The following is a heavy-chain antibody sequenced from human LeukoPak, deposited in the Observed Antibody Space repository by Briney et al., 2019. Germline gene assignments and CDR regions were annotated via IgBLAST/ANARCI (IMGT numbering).Heavy chain of an antibody. V-gene: IGHV4-59*01. D-gene: IGHD3-22*01. CDR1: GGSISSYY. CDR3: ARDLYYYDSSGHYFDY. Sequence: SETLSLTCTVSGGSISSYYWSWIRQPPGKGLEWIGYIYYSGSTNYNPSLKSRVTISVDTSKNQFSLKLSSVTAADTAVYSCARDLYYYDSSGHYFDYWGQGTLVTVSS. J-gene: IGHJ4*02. CDR2: IYYSGST.